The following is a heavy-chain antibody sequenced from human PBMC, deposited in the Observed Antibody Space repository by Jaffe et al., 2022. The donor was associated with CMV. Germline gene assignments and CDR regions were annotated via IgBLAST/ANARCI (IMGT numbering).Heavy chain of an antibody. CDR3: ARDDGYSSGQEHFEF. V-gene: IGHV1-3*01. CDR1: GYIFTSYA. CDR2: IHAGNGDT. D-gene: IGHD6-19*01. J-gene: IGHJ4*02. Sequence: QVQVVQSGTEVKKPGASVKVSCKASGYIFTSYAIHWVRQAPGQRLEWLGRIHAGNGDTKYSQNFQGRVTITMDTYANTVYMEVSSLKFEDTAVYYCARDDGYSSGQEHFEFWGQGTLVTVSS.